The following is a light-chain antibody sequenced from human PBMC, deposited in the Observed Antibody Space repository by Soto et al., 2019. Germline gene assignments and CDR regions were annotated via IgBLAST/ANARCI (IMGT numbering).Light chain of an antibody. CDR1: SSDVGGYNY. CDR2: EVS. CDR3: SSYTSSSV. Sequence: QSALTQPASVSGSPGQSITISCTGTSSDVGGYNYVSRYQQHPGKAPKLMIYEVSNRPSGVSNRFSGSKSGNTASLTISGLQAEDEADYYCSSYTSSSVFGGGTKLTVL. J-gene: IGLJ3*02. V-gene: IGLV2-14*01.